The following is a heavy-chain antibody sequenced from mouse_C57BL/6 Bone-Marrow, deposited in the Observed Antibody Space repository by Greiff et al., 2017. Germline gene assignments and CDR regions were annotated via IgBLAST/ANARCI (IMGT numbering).Heavy chain of an antibody. CDR1: GFTFSDYY. CDR2: INYDGSST. V-gene: IGHV5-16*01. D-gene: IGHD1-1*01. Sequence: DVMLVESEGGLVQPGSSMKLSCTASGFTFSDYYMAWVRQVPEKGLEWVANINYDGSSTYYLDSLKSRFIISRDNATNILYLQMSSLESEDTATYYCARERCGSIWYFDVWGTGTTVTVSS. CDR3: ARERCGSIWYFDV. J-gene: IGHJ1*03.